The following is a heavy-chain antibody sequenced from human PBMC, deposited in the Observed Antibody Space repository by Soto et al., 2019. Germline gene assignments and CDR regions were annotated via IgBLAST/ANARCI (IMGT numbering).Heavy chain of an antibody. Sequence: EVQLLESGGGLVQPGGSLRLSCTASGFTFSNYAMSWVRQAPGKGLEWVSTISGSGDSTNYADSGKGQFAISRDNSNNMLYVQLDSLRVEDTAVYYCAKENRRGYCSGGICYGYFDYWGQGTLVTVSS. V-gene: IGHV3-23*01. CDR2: ISGSGDST. D-gene: IGHD2-15*01. CDR1: GFTFSNYA. CDR3: AKENRRGYCSGGICYGYFDY. J-gene: IGHJ4*02.